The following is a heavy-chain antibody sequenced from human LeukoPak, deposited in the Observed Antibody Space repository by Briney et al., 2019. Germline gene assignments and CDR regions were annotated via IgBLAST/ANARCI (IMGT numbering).Heavy chain of an antibody. CDR3: ARDNHGDRSFDY. CDR2: SNAGNGNT. V-gene: IGHV1-3*02. J-gene: IGHJ4*01. CDR1: GYTFTSYA. Sequence: ASVKVSCKASGYTFTSYAMHWVRQAPGQRLEWMGWSNAGNGNTKYSQEFQGRVTITRDTSASTAYMELSSLRSEDMAVYYCARDNHGDRSFDYWGHGTLVTISS. D-gene: IGHD4-17*01.